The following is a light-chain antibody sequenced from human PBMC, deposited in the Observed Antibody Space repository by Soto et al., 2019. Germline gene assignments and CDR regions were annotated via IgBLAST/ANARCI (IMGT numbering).Light chain of an antibody. CDR3: CSYAGSSTV. J-gene: IGLJ2*01. CDR1: SSDVGSYNL. Sequence: QSALTQPASVSGSPGQSITISGTGTSSDVGSYNLVSWYQQHPGKAPKLMIYEGSKRPSGVSNRFSGSKSGNTASLTISGLQAEDEADYYCCSYAGSSTVFGGGTKVTAL. V-gene: IGLV2-23*01. CDR2: EGS.